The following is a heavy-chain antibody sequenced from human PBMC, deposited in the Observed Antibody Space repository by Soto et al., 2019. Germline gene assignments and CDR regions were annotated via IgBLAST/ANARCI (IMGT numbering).Heavy chain of an antibody. Sequence: EVRLVESGGGLIQPGGSLRLSCAASGFTFSSYWMHWVRQAPGKGLVWVSRINTDGSSTTYADSVKGRFAISRDNAKNTLYLQMNSLSADDTAVYFCARDPYYYDSSGYYSFAFDIWGQGTMVTVSS. D-gene: IGHD3-22*01. CDR1: GFTFSSYW. V-gene: IGHV3-74*03. CDR2: INTDGSST. CDR3: ARDPYYYDSSGYYSFAFDI. J-gene: IGHJ3*02.